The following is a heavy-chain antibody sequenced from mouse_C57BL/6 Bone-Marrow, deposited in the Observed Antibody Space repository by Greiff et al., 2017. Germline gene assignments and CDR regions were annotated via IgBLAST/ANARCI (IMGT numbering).Heavy chain of an antibody. CDR3: EGLRLGFVY. Sequence: EVKLVESGGDLVKPGGSLKLSCAASGFTFSSYGMSWVRQTPDKRLEWVATISSGGSYTYYPDSVKGRFTITRDNAKNTLYLQLSSLKSEDAAMYYCEGLRLGFVYWGQGTLVTV. CDR2: ISSGGSYT. D-gene: IGHD3-2*02. CDR1: GFTFSSYG. J-gene: IGHJ3*01. V-gene: IGHV5-6*01.